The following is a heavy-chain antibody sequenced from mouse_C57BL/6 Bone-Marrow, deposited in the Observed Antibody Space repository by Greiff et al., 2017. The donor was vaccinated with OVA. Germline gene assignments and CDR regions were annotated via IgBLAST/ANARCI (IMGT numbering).Heavy chain of an antibody. J-gene: IGHJ4*01. V-gene: IGHV5-2*01. D-gene: IGHD2-5*01. CDR2: INSDGGST. Sequence: EVKLMESGGGLVQPGESLKLSCESNEYEFPSHDMSWVRKTPEKRLELVAAINSDGGSTYYPDTMERRFIISRDNTKKTLYLQMSSLRSEDTALYYCARLHSNYGAMDYWGQGTSVTVSS. CDR1: EYEFPSHD. CDR3: ARLHSNYGAMDY.